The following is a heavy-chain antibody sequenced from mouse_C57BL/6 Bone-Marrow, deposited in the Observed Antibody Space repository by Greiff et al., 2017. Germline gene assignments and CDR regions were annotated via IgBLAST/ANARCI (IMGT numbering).Heavy chain of an antibody. CDR3: ARVWAIGNYDCYAMDY. D-gene: IGHD2-1*01. CDR2: IDPEDGET. CDR1: GFNIKDYY. J-gene: IGHJ4*01. Sequence: EVQLQQSGAELVKPGASVKLSCTASGFNIKDYYMHWVKQRTEQGLEWIGRIDPEDGETKYAPKFQGKATITADTSSNTAYLQLSSLTSEDTAVYYCARVWAIGNYDCYAMDYWGQGTSGTVSA. V-gene: IGHV14-2*01.